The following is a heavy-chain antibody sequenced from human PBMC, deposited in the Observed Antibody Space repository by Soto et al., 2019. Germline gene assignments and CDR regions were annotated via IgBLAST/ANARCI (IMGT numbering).Heavy chain of an antibody. CDR3: ARLFRAGYCSGGSCSFEQVSDY. V-gene: IGHV4-59*01. Sequence: PSETLSLTCTVSGGSISSYYWSWIRQPPGKGLEWIGYIYYSGSTNYNPPLKSRVTISVDTSKNQFSLKLSSVTAADTAVYYCARLFRAGYCSGGSCSFEQVSDYWGQGTLVTVSS. D-gene: IGHD2-15*01. CDR1: GGSISSYY. J-gene: IGHJ4*02. CDR2: IYYSGST.